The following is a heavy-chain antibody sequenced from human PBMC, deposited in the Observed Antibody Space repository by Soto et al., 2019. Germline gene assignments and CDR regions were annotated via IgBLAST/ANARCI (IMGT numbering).Heavy chain of an antibody. CDR1: GFTFSSYW. CDR2: IKQDGSEK. J-gene: IGHJ4*02. Sequence: EVQLVESGGGLVQPGGSLRLSCAASGFTFSSYWMSWVRQAPGKGLEWVANIKQDGSEKYYVDSVKGRFTISRDNAKNSLYLQMNSLRAEDTAVYYCTQTFHSGWFDYWGQGTLGTVST. D-gene: IGHD6-19*01. CDR3: TQTFHSGWFDY. V-gene: IGHV3-7*03.